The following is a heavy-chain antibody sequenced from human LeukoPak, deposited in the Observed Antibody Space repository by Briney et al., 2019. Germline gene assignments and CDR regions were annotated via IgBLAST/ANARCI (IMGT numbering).Heavy chain of an antibody. V-gene: IGHV3-23*01. CDR2: ISGSGGST. CDR3: AKSTGYCSSTSCYYFDY. D-gene: IGHD2-2*01. CDR1: GFTLSSYA. J-gene: IGHJ4*02. Sequence: GGSLRLSCAASGFTLSSYAMSWVRQAPGKGLEWVSAISGSGGSTYYADSVKGRFTISRDNSKNTLYLQMNSLRAEDTAVYYCAKSTGYCSSTSCYYFDYWGQGTLVTVSS.